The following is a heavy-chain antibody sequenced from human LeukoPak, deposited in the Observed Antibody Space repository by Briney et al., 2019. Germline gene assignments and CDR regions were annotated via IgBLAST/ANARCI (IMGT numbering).Heavy chain of an antibody. V-gene: IGHV1-2*02. CDR1: GYXFTGYF. Sequence: ASVKVSCRASGYXFTGYFMHWVRQAPGQGLEWMGWINGNSGGTDYAQKFQGRVTMTRDTSISTAYMEVTTMTYDDTAVYYCARAMVESTSTPRIDYWGQGTLITVSS. D-gene: IGHD2-8*01. CDR3: ARAMVESTSTPRIDY. CDR2: INGNSGGT. J-gene: IGHJ4*02.